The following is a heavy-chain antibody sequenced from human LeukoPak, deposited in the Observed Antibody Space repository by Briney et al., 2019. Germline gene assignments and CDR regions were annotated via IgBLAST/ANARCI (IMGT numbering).Heavy chain of an antibody. CDR3: ASWEY. J-gene: IGHJ4*02. CDR2: MNQDGSEK. V-gene: IGHV3-7*03. Sequence: GGSLRLSCAASGFTFSDSWMSWVRQAPGKGLEWVANMNQDGSEKDYVDSVKGRFTISRDNAKNSLYLQMNSLRAEDTAVYYCASWEYWGQGTLVTVSS. D-gene: IGHD1-26*01. CDR1: GFTFSDSW.